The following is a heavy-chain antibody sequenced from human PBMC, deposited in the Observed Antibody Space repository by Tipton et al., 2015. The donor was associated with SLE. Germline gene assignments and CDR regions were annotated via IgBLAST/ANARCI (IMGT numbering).Heavy chain of an antibody. CDR1: GYSFTNYA. D-gene: IGHD2-2*01. V-gene: IGHV1-3*01. CDR2: IHGGNGNT. CDR3: ATSRCSSIFCSWFDP. J-gene: IGHJ5*02. Sequence: QVQLVQSGAEVKKPGASVKVSCKASGYSFTNYAIHWVRQDPGQRLEWMGWIHGGNGNTKYSQRFQDRVTITKDTSASIVYMELSSLKSEDTAVYYCATSRCSSIFCSWFDPWGQGTLVTVSS.